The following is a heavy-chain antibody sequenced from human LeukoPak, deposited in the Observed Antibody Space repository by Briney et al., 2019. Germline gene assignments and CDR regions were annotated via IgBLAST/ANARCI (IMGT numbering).Heavy chain of an antibody. Sequence: SETLSLTCTVSGGSISSYYWSWIRQPPGKGLEWIGYIYYTGSTNYNPSLKSRVTISVDTSKNQFSLKLSSVTAADTAVYYCARGRITIFGVVTFDPWGQGTLVTVSS. CDR2: IYYTGST. CDR1: GGSISSYY. D-gene: IGHD3-3*01. V-gene: IGHV4-59*01. J-gene: IGHJ5*02. CDR3: ARGRITIFGVVTFDP.